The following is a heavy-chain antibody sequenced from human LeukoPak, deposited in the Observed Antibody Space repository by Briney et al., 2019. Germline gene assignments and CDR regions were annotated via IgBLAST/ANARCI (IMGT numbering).Heavy chain of an antibody. V-gene: IGHV4-31*03. D-gene: IGHD5-18*01. J-gene: IGHJ4*02. CDR1: GGSISSGGYY. Sequence: PSETLSLTCTVSGGSISSGGYYWSWIRQRPGKGLEWIGYIYYSGSTYYNPSLKSRVTISVDTSKNQFSLKLSSVTAADTAVYYCARLSVDTAMAHDYWGQGTLVTVSS. CDR3: ARLSVDTAMAHDY. CDR2: IYYSGST.